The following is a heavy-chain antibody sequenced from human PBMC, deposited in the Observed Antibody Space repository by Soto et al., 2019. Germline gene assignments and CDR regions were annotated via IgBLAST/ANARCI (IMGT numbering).Heavy chain of an antibody. J-gene: IGHJ4*02. CDR3: ARRGSGSYYDY. D-gene: IGHD1-26*01. Sequence: EVQLLESGGGLVQPGGSLRLSCAASGFTFSSYAMRWVRQAPGKGLEWGSAISGSGGSTYYADSVKGRFTISRDNSKNTLYMQMNSLRPEDTAVYYCARRGSGSYYDYWGQGTLVTVSS. CDR2: ISGSGGST. V-gene: IGHV3-23*01. CDR1: GFTFSSYA.